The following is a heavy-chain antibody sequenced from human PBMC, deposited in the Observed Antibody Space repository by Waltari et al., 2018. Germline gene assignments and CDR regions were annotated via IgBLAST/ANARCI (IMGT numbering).Heavy chain of an antibody. CDR3: ATNYDILTGYKY. V-gene: IGHV1-24*01. D-gene: IGHD3-9*01. Sequence: QVQLVQSGAEVKKPGASVKVSCRVSGYPPPELSMHWVRQAPGKGLEWMGGFDPEDGETIYAQKFQGRVTMTEDTSTDTAYMELSSLRSEDTAVYYCATNYDILTGYKYWGQGTLVTVSS. CDR2: FDPEDGET. J-gene: IGHJ4*02. CDR1: GYPPPELS.